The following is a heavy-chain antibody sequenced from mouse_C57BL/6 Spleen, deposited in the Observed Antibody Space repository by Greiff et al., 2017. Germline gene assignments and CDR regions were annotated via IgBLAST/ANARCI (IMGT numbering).Heavy chain of an antibody. J-gene: IGHJ4*01. CDR1: GYTFTEYT. CDR3: ARHKDKLRAMDY. CDR2: FYPGSGSI. V-gene: IGHV1-62-2*01. D-gene: IGHD1-1*01. Sequence: QVQLQQSGAELVKPGASVKLSCKASGYTFTEYTIHWVKQRSGQGLGWIGWFYPGSGSIKYNEKFKDKATLTADKSPSTVYMEFSRLTSEDSAVYFCARHKDKLRAMDYWSQGTSVTVSS.